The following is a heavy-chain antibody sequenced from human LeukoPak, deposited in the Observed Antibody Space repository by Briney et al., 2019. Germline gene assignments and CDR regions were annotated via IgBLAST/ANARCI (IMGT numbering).Heavy chain of an antibody. CDR1: GFTFSSYA. CDR3: TRVHSNQLWSRYYFDY. J-gene: IGHJ4*02. CDR2: ISGSGGST. D-gene: IGHD5-18*01. V-gene: IGHV3-23*01. Sequence: PGGSLRLSCAASGFTFSSYAMSWVRQAPGKGLEWVSAISGSGGSTYYADSVKGRFTISRDNSKNTLYLQVDSLRAEDTAVYYCTRVHSNQLWSRYYFDYWGPGTLVTVSS.